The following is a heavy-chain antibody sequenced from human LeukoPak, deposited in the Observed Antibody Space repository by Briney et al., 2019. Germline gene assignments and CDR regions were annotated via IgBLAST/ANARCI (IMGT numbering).Heavy chain of an antibody. CDR2: ISSSSSTI. D-gene: IGHD3-22*01. V-gene: IGHV3-48*01. CDR1: GFTFSSYS. CDR3: ARDDGSGYQEFYFDY. J-gene: IGHJ4*02. Sequence: GGSLRLSCAASGFTFSSYSMNWARQAPGKGLEWVSYISSSSSTIYYADSVKGRFTISRDNAKNSLYLQMNSLRAEDTAVYYCARDDGSGYQEFYFDYWGQGTLVTVSS.